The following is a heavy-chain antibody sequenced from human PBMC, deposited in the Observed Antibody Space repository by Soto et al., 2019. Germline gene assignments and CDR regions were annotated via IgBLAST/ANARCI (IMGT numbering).Heavy chain of an antibody. CDR3: ARDGTQSAWSFQDY. CDR2: IYFSGST. CDR1: GGSISSGSAY. Sequence: QVQLQESGPGLVKPSQTLSLTCTVSGGSISSGSAYWSWIRQHPGKGLEWIGYIYFSGSTYYNPSLKGRVKTSVDTCKNQFYLRLTSVTAADTAVYYCARDGTQSAWSFQDYWGQGTLVTVSS. D-gene: IGHD6-19*01. V-gene: IGHV4-31*03. J-gene: IGHJ4*02.